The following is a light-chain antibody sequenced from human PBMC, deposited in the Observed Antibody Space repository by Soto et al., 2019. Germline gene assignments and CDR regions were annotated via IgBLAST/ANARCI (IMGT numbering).Light chain of an antibody. CDR2: DVT. CDR1: SSDVGGYIY. CDR3: SSYTTSSSYF. V-gene: IGLV2-14*01. Sequence: QSVLTQPASVSGSPGQSITISCTGTSSDVGGYIYVSWYQQHPGKAPKLMIYDVTSRPSGVSYLFSGSKSGNTASLTISGLQAEDEADYYCSSYTTSSSYFFGSGTKVTVL. J-gene: IGLJ1*01.